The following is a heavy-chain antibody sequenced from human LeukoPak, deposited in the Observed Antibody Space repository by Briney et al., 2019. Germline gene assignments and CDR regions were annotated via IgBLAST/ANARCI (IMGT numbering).Heavy chain of an antibody. D-gene: IGHD2-15*01. CDR3: ARDAAYHGRGGSCYSY. V-gene: IGHV1-69*13. CDR1: GGTFSIYA. CDR2: IIPIFGTA. Sequence: SVKASCKASGGTFSIYAISWVRQAPGQGLEWMGGIIPIFGTANYAQKFQGRVTITADESTSTAYMELSSLRSEDTAVYYCARDAAYHGRGGSCYSYWGQGTLVTVSS. J-gene: IGHJ4*02.